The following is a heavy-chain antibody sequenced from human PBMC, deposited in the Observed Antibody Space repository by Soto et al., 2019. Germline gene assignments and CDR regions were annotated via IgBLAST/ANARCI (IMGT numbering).Heavy chain of an antibody. CDR3: ARGGDSSGYHDAFDI. Sequence: GGSLRLSCAASGFTVSSNYMSWVRQAPGKGLEWVSVIYSGGSTYYADSVKGRFTISRHNSKNTLYLQMNSLRAEDTAVYYCARGGDSSGYHDAFDIWGQGTMVTVSS. CDR2: IYSGGST. CDR1: GFTVSSNY. J-gene: IGHJ3*02. D-gene: IGHD3-22*01. V-gene: IGHV3-53*04.